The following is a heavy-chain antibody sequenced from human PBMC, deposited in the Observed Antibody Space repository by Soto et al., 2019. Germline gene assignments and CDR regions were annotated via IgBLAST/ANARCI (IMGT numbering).Heavy chain of an antibody. J-gene: IGHJ6*02. CDR2: INPKSGGT. CDR1: GYSFSDYH. D-gene: IGHD2-8*01. V-gene: IGHV1-2*04. Sequence: ASVKVSCRASGYSFSDYHIHWVRQAPGQGLEWLGRINPKSGGTSSAQKFQGWVTMTRDTSISTAYMELTRLRSDDTAVYFCARGHSTDCSNGVCSFFYNHEMDVWGQGTTVTV. CDR3: ARGHSTDCSNGVCSFFYNHEMDV.